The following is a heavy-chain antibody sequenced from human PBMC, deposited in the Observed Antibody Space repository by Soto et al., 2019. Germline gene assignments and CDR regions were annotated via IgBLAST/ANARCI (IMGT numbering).Heavy chain of an antibody. CDR2: IIPIFGTA. Sequence: QVQLVQSGAEVKKPGSSVKVSCKASGGTFSSYAISWVRQAPGQGLEWMGGIIPIFGTANYAQKFQGRVTITADESTSTAYMELRSLRSEDTAVYYCARTLGYCSSTSCYYYYYGMDVWGQGTTVTVSS. CDR1: GGTFSSYA. J-gene: IGHJ6*02. CDR3: ARTLGYCSSTSCYYYYYGMDV. D-gene: IGHD2-2*01. V-gene: IGHV1-69*01.